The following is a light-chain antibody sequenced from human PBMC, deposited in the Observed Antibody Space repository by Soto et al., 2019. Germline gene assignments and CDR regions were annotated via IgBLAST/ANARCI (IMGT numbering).Light chain of an antibody. CDR2: GST. J-gene: IGLJ1*01. V-gene: IGLV1-40*01. CDR3: QSYDSSLSGYV. CDR1: SSNIGAGYD. Sequence: QSVLSQPPSVSGAPGQRVTISCTGSSSNIGAGYDAHWFQQVPGTAPKLLIYGSTNRPSGVPDRFSGSKSGTSASLAITGLQAEDEADYYCQSYDSSLSGYVFGTGTKVTVL.